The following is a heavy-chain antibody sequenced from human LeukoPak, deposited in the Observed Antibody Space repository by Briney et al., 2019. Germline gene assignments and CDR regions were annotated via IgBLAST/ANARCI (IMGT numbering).Heavy chain of an antibody. CDR1: GFTFSTYT. D-gene: IGHD3-9*01. CDR3: ARESRKAYYDILTGYFDY. Sequence: PGGSLRLSYAASGFTFSTYTMNWVRQAPGKGLEWVSSMSTSSTYIYYADPVKSRFTISRDNAKNSLYLQMNSLRAEDTAVYYCARESRKAYYDILTGYFDYWGQGTLVTVSS. J-gene: IGHJ4*02. V-gene: IGHV3-21*04. CDR2: MSTSSTYI.